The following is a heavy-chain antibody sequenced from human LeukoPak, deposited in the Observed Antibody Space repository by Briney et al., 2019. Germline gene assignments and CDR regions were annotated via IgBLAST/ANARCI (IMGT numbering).Heavy chain of an antibody. CDR1: GFTFSSYG. CDR2: IRYDGSNK. V-gene: IGHV3-30*02. J-gene: IGHJ4*02. Sequence: PGRSLRLSCAASGFTFSSYGMHWVRQAPGKGLEWVAFIRYDGSNKYYADSVKGRFTISRDNSKNTLYLQMNSLRAEDTAVYYCAKGYCSGGSCLDYWGQGTLVTVSS. CDR3: AKGYCSGGSCLDY. D-gene: IGHD2-15*01.